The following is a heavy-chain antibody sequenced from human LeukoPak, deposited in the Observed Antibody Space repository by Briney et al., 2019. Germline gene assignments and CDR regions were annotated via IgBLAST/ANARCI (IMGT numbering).Heavy chain of an antibody. D-gene: IGHD3-22*01. CDR3: ARADYYDSSGYNGY. Sequence: GGSLRLSCAASGFTVSSNYMSWVRQAPGKGLEWVSLIYSGGNTYYADSVKGRFTISRDNSKNTLYLQMTSLRAEDTAVYYCARADYYDSSGYNGYWGQGTLVTVSS. CDR1: GFTVSSNY. CDR2: IYSGGNT. J-gene: IGHJ4*02. V-gene: IGHV3-53*01.